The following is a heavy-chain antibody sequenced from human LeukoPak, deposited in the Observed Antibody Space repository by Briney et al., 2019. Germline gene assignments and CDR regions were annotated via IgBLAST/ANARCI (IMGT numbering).Heavy chain of an antibody. J-gene: IGHJ6*03. CDR1: GFTFDDYG. V-gene: IGHV3-20*04. D-gene: IGHD4-11*01. CDR3: ARVTTPLYYYYYMDV. Sequence: GGSLRLSCAASGFTFDDYGMSWVRQAPGKGLERVSGINWNGGSTGYADSVKGRFAISRDNAKNSLYLQMNSLRAEDTALYYCARVTTPLYYYYYMDVWGKGTTVTVSS. CDR2: INWNGGST.